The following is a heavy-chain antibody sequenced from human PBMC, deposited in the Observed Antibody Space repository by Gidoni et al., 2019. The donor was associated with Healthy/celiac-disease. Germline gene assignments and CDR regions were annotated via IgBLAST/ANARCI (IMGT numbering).Heavy chain of an antibody. Sequence: QITLKESGPTLVKPTQTLTLTFTFSGVSLSTSGVGVGWIRQHPGKALEWLALIYWDDDKRYSPSLKSRLTITKDTSKNQVVLTMTNMDPVDTATYYCAHSIWAAAGRGDAFDIWGQGTMVTVSS. CDR1: GVSLSTSGVG. J-gene: IGHJ3*02. CDR2: IYWDDDK. D-gene: IGHD6-13*01. CDR3: AHSIWAAAGRGDAFDI. V-gene: IGHV2-5*02.